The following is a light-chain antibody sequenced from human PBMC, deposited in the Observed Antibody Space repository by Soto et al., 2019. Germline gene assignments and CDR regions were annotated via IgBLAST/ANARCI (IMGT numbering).Light chain of an antibody. CDR2: DTS. J-gene: IGLJ3*02. CDR3: LLLYSGGKV. V-gene: IGLV7-46*01. Sequence: QAVVTQEPSLTVSPGGTVTLTCGSSTGAVTSGHYPYWFQQKPGQAPRALIYDTSNKYSWTPARFSGSLLGGKAALTLSGVQTEDEADYYCLLLYSGGKVFGGGTKLTVL. CDR1: TGAVTSGHY.